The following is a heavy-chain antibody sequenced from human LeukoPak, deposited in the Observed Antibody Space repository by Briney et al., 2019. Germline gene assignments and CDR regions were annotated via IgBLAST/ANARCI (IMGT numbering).Heavy chain of an antibody. V-gene: IGHV1-8*01. CDR1: GYTFTSYD. J-gene: IGHJ4*02. D-gene: IGHD3-9*01. CDR3: ARGHQDVLRYFDWFSYYFDY. CDR2: MNPNSGNT. Sequence: ASVKVSCKASGYTFTSYDVNWVRQATGQGLEWMGWMNPNSGNTGYAQKFQGRVTMTRNTSISTAYMELSSLRSEDTAVYYCARGHQDVLRYFDWFSYYFDYWGQGTLVTVSS.